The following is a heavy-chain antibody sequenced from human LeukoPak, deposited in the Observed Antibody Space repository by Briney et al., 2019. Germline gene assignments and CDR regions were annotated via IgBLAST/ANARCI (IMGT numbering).Heavy chain of an antibody. CDR1: VYTLTRFG. CDR3: ARDFDHFYIDV. CDR2: ISAYNGNT. J-gene: IGHJ6*03. V-gene: IGHV1-18*01. Sequence: GASVKVSCKASVYTLTRFGISWVRQAPGQGREGMGWISAYNGNTNYAQKLQGRVTMTTDTSTSTAYMELRSLRSDDTVVYYCARDFDHFYIDVWGKGTTVTVSS.